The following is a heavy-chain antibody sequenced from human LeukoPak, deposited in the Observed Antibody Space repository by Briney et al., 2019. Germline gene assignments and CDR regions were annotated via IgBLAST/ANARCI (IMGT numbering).Heavy chain of an antibody. D-gene: IGHD3-3*01. CDR1: GFSFSDFG. J-gene: IGHJ4*02. Sequence: GGSLRLSCAASGFSFSDFGMHWVRQAPGKGLDWVAYILYDGNRKYHADSVKGRFTVSRDNSKNTVYLQMNSLKLEDTGVYFCGKSGACGLDYWGQGALVTVSS. CDR3: GKSGACGLDY. CDR2: ILYDGNRK. V-gene: IGHV3-30*02.